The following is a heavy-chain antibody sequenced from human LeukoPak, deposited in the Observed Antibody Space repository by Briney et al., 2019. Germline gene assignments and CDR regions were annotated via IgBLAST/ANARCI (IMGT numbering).Heavy chain of an antibody. Sequence: PSETLSLTCIVSGGSIISYYWSWIRQPPGKGLEWIGYIYYSGSTNYNPSLKSRVTISVDTSKNQFSLKLSSVTAADTAVYYCARDYYDSSGYYYYGMDVWGQGTTVTVSS. V-gene: IGHV4-59*01. D-gene: IGHD3-22*01. CDR2: IYYSGST. CDR3: ARDYYDSSGYYYYGMDV. J-gene: IGHJ6*02. CDR1: GGSIISYY.